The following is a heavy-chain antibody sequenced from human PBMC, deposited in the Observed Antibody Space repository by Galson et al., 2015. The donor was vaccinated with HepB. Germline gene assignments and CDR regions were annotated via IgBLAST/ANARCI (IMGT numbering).Heavy chain of an antibody. D-gene: IGHD2-2*01. CDR2: ILYDGSNE. J-gene: IGHJ3*02. V-gene: IGHV3-30*04. CDR3: ARADCGSSGCQGRDAFDI. Sequence: SLRLSCAASGFIFNNYAMHWVRQAPGKGLEWVAVILYDGSNENYPDSLKGRFTISRDNSKNTLDLQMNSLTTEDTGVYYCARADCGSSGCQGRDAFDIWGQGTTVTVSS. CDR1: GFIFNNYA.